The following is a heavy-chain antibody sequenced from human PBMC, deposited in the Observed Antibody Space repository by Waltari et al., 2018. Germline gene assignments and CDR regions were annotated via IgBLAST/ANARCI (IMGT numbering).Heavy chain of an antibody. Sequence: EVRLVESGGGLVEPGGSLTVSCVAAGSTFSDYEMNWVRRAPGQGLGGFGYISAVGCTMSNAEPLGGRFIISRDNDKNSLSLHMNSLRPEDTAVYYCARCVWTDGYNSGGAYGLDVWGQGTMVTVSS. CDR2: ISAVGCTM. D-gene: IGHD3-16*01. CDR3: ARCVWTDGYNSGGAYGLDV. CDR1: GSTFSDYE. J-gene: IGHJ6*02. V-gene: IGHV3-48*03.